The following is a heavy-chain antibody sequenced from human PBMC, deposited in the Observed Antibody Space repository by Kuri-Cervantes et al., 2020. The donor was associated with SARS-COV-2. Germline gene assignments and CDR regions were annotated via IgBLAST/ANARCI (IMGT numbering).Heavy chain of an antibody. CDR1: GCTFSSHA. CDR3: ARSPWYYYGSGTPEHAFDI. V-gene: IGHV1-69*05. D-gene: IGHD3-10*01. CDR2: IIPIFGTA. Sequence: SVKVSCKASGCTFSSHAISWVRQAPGQGLEWMGGIIPIFGTANYAQKFQGRVTITTDESTSTAYMELSSLRSEDTAVYYCARSPWYYYGSGTPEHAFDIWGQGTMVTVSS. J-gene: IGHJ3*02.